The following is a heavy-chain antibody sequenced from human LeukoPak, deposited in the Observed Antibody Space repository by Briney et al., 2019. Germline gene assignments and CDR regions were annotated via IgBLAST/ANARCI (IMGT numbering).Heavy chain of an antibody. CDR1: GFIFDNYA. V-gene: IGHV3-30*04. CDR3: ARVMGRYCSSTSCYVDY. D-gene: IGHD2-2*01. Sequence: PGGSLRLSCAASGFIFDNYAMHWVRQAPGTGLEGVAVTSYDGNTKYYADSVKGRFTISRDNSKNTLYLQMNSLRAEDTAVYYCARVMGRYCSSTSCYVDYWGQGTLVTVSS. J-gene: IGHJ4*02. CDR2: TSYDGNTK.